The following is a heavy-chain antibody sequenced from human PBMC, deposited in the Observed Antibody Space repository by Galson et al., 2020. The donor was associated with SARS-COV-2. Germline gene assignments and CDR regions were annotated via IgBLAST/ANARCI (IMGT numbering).Heavy chain of an antibody. Sequence: GESLKISCAVSGFTFSTYAMHWVRQAPGKGLEWVAVIWSDGNNKYYLDSVKGRFTISRDNSKNTVNLQMNGLRAEDTAVYYCTTSIIVPGTLDYWGQGTLVSVSS. CDR2: IWSDGNNK. J-gene: IGHJ4*02. V-gene: IGHV3-33*01. CDR1: GFTFSTYA. D-gene: IGHD3-22*01. CDR3: TTSIIVPGTLDY.